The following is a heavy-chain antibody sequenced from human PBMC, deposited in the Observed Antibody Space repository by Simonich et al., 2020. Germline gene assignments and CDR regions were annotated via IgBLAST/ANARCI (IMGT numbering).Heavy chain of an antibody. CDR2: INHSGNT. J-gene: IGHJ3*02. Sequence: QVQLQQWGAGLLKPSETLSLTCAVYGGSFSGYYWSWIRQPPGKGLEWIGEINHSGNTNYNPSLKSRVTISVDTAKNQFSLKLSSVTAADTAVYYCARGKGWKNAFDIWGQETMVTVSS. CDR3: ARGKGWKNAFDI. CDR1: GGSFSGYY. V-gene: IGHV4-34*01. D-gene: IGHD1-1*01.